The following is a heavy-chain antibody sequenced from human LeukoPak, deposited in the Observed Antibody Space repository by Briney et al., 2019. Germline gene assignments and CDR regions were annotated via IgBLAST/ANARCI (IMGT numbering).Heavy chain of an antibody. D-gene: IGHD6-13*01. Sequence: SQTLSLTCTVSGGSISSGDYYWSWIRQPPGKGLEWIGYIYYSGSTYYNPSLKSRVTISVGTSKNQFSLKLSSVTAADTAVYYCARDRGGSSWYLNWFDPWGQGTLVTVSS. CDR2: IYYSGST. CDR3: ARDRGGSSWYLNWFDP. V-gene: IGHV4-30-4*01. CDR1: GGSISSGDYY. J-gene: IGHJ5*02.